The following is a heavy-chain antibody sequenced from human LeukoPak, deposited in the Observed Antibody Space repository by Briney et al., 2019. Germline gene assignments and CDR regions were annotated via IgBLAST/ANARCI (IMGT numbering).Heavy chain of an antibody. D-gene: IGHD6-25*01. CDR3: ARKAAKDYYMDV. Sequence: SVKVSCKASGGTFSSYAISWVRHAPGQGLEWMGGIIPIFGTANYAQKYQGRGTITTDESTSTAYMELSSLRSEDTDVYYCARKAAKDYYMDVWGKGTTVTASS. J-gene: IGHJ6*03. CDR1: GGTFSSYA. V-gene: IGHV1-69*05. CDR2: IIPIFGTA.